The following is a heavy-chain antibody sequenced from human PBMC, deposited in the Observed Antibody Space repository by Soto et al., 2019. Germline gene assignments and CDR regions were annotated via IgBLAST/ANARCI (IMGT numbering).Heavy chain of an antibody. D-gene: IGHD5-12*01. Sequence: SETLSLTCTVSGCSVSSYYWSWIRQPPGKGLEWIGYIYYSGTTNYNPSLKSRVTISLDTSKNQFSLKLSSVTAADTAVYYCARDRADGYNQGWFAPWGQGTLVTVSS. CDR1: GCSVSSYY. J-gene: IGHJ5*02. CDR2: IYYSGTT. CDR3: ARDRADGYNQGWFAP. V-gene: IGHV4-59*02.